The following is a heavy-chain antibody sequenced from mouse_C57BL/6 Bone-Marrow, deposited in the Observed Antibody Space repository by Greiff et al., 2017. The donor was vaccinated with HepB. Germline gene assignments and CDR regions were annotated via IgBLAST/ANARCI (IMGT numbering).Heavy chain of an antibody. D-gene: IGHD1-1*01. CDR3: ARKGDYYGSSYWYFDV. J-gene: IGHJ1*03. Sequence: EVKLVESGGGLVQPGGSLKLSCAASGFTFSDYGMAWVRQAPRKGPEWVAFISNLAYSIYYADTVTGRFTLSRENANNNLYLEMSSLRSEDTAMYYCARKGDYYGSSYWYFDVWGTGTTVTGSS. CDR2: ISNLAYSI. CDR1: GFTFSDYG. V-gene: IGHV5-15*01.